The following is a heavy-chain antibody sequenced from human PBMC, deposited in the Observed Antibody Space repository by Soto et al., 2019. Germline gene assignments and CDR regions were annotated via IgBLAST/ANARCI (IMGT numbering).Heavy chain of an antibody. Sequence: LRLSSVGSGFTFISYDMHWVRQAPGKGLEWVGFISFDGSRKHYAGSVEGRFTISRDNSKSTMYLEMNSLRPEDTAVYFCTKVDVWGPGTAGIVSS. CDR2: ISFDGSRK. CDR3: TKVDV. CDR1: GFTFISYD. J-gene: IGHJ6*01. V-gene: IGHV3-30-3*01.